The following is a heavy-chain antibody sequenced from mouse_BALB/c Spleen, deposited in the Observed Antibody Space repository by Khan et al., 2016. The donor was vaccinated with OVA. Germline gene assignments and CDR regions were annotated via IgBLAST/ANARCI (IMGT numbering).Heavy chain of an antibody. D-gene: IGHD3-1*01. Sequence: EVQLQESGPGLVKPSQSLSLTCSVTGYSITSGYFWNWIRQFPGNKLEWMGYIRYDGNSNYNPSLKNRISITRDTSKNQFFLKLNSVTPDDTATYDYARWGSSGPAWFAYWGQGTLVTVSA. CDR3: ARWGSSGPAWFAY. V-gene: IGHV3-6*02. J-gene: IGHJ3*01. CDR1: GYSITSGYF. CDR2: IRYDGNS.